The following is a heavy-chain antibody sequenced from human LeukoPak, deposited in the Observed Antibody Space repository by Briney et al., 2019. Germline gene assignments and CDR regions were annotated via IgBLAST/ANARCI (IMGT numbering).Heavy chain of an antibody. CDR2: VSDSGGNT. D-gene: IGHD3-10*01. V-gene: IGHV3-23*01. Sequence: PGGSLRLSCAASGFTFSGSAMSWVRQAPGKGLEWLSTVSDSGGNTYYADSVKGRFTIPRDNPGNTLYLRLNSLEAEDTAVYYCAKSHSEAQRRYFDYWGQGTLVIVSS. J-gene: IGHJ4*02. CDR1: GFTFSGSA. CDR3: AKSHSEAQRRYFDY.